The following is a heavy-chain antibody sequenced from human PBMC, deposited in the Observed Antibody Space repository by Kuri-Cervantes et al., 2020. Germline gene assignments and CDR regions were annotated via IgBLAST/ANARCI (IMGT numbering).Heavy chain of an antibody. Sequence: GESLKISCAASGFTFSSYWMSWVRQAPGKGLEWVGRIKSKTDGGTTDYAAPVKGRFTISRDDSKNTLYLQMNSLKTEDTAVYYCSAGDWFDPWGQGTLVTVSS. J-gene: IGHJ5*02. CDR1: GFTFSSYW. CDR3: SAGDWFDP. V-gene: IGHV3-15*01. CDR2: IKSKTDGGTT.